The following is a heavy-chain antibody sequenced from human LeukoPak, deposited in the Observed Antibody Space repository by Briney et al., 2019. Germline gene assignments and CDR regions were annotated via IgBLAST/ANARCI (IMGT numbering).Heavy chain of an antibody. CDR3: ARDRMGYCSSNSCYLYYMDV. D-gene: IGHD2-2*01. CDR2: IKEDGSEK. CDR1: GFTFSSYW. J-gene: IGHJ6*03. Sequence: GGSLRLSCAASGFTFSSYWMSWVRQAPGKGLEWVANIKEDGSEKDYVDSVRGRFTISRDNARNSLYLQMNSLRVEDTAVYYCARDRMGYCSSNSCYLYYMDVWGKGTTVTVSS. V-gene: IGHV3-7*01.